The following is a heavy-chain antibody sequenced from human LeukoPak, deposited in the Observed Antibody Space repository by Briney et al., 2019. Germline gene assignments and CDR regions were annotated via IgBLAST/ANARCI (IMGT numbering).Heavy chain of an antibody. V-gene: IGHV3-23*01. CDR2: ISGSGGST. CDR3: AKDRAGYCSSTSCPRGMGV. D-gene: IGHD2-2*01. CDR1: GFTFSSYA. Sequence: GASLRLSCAASGFTFSSYAMSWVRQAPGKGLEWVSAISGSGGSTYYADSVKGRFTISRDNSKNTLYLQMNSLRAEDTAVYYCAKDRAGYCSSTSCPRGMGVWGQGTTVTVSS. J-gene: IGHJ6*02.